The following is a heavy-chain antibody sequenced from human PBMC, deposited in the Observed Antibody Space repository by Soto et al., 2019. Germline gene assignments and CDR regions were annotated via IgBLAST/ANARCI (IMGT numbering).Heavy chain of an antibody. D-gene: IGHD2-21*02. Sequence: PGGSLRLSCAASGFTFSSDAMSWVRQAPGKGLEWVSHISGSGGSTYYADSVKGRFTISRDNSKNTLYLQMNSLRAEDRAVYYCAKDLGDDHASNWFDPWGPGTLVTVSS. CDR1: GFTFSSDA. CDR2: ISGSGGST. V-gene: IGHV3-23*01. J-gene: IGHJ5*02. CDR3: AKDLGDDHASNWFDP.